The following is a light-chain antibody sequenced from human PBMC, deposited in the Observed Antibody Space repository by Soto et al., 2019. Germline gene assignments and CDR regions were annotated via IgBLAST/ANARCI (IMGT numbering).Light chain of an antibody. Sequence: EIVMTQSPATLSVSPGERVTLSCRTSESVSSSLAWYQQKPGQAPGLLIYDASTRATGVPARFSGSGSGSEFTLTISSLQSEDFAIYYCQQGGNWPLTFGQGTRLEIK. CDR3: QQGGNWPLT. V-gene: IGKV3-15*01. CDR1: ESVSSS. CDR2: DAS. J-gene: IGKJ5*01.